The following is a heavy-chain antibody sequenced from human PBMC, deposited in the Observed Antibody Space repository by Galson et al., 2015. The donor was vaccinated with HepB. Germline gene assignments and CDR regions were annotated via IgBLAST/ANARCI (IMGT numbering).Heavy chain of an antibody. D-gene: IGHD2-2*01. V-gene: IGHV3-7*01. CDR1: GFTFSSYW. J-gene: IGHJ4*02. CDR3: ARLRIVVVPAAILSGYFDY. Sequence: SLRLSCAASGFTFSSYWMSWVRQAPGKGLEWVANIKQDGSEKYYVDSVKGRFTISRDNAKNSLYLQMNSLRAEDTAVYYCARLRIVVVPAAILSGYFDYWGQGTLVTVSS. CDR2: IKQDGSEK.